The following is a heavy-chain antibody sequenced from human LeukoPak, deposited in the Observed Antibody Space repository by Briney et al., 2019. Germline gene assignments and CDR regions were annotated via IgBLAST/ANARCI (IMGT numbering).Heavy chain of an antibody. Sequence: PGGSLRLSCAASGYTFSSYGMAWVRQAPGKGLEWVSSISSSSSYIYYADSVKGRFTISRDNAKNSLYLQMNSLRAEDTAVYYCARDQWLALGYWGQGTLVTVSS. J-gene: IGHJ4*02. CDR1: GYTFSSYG. V-gene: IGHV3-21*01. CDR2: ISSSSSYI. CDR3: ARDQWLALGY. D-gene: IGHD6-19*01.